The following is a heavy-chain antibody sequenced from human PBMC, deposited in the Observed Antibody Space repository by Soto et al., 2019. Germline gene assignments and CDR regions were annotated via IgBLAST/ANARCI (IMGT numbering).Heavy chain of an antibody. J-gene: IGHJ4*02. CDR1: GGSISSYY. D-gene: IGHD3-3*01. V-gene: IGHV4-59*01. Sequence: SETLSLTCTVSGGSISSYYWSWIRQPPGKGLEWIGYIYYSGSTNYNPSLKSRVTISVDTSKNQFSLKLSSVTAADTAVYYCAGSNFGVVTPFDYWGQGTLVTVSS. CDR2: IYYSGST. CDR3: AGSNFGVVTPFDY.